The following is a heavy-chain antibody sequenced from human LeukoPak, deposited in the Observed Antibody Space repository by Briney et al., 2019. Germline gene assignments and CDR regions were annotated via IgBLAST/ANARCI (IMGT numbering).Heavy chain of an antibody. V-gene: IGHV4-39*02. CDR2: IYDSGST. D-gene: IGHD1-26*01. J-gene: IGHJ4*02. CDR1: GGSIRSSYYY. CDR3: ARERSYYRGQTGYFDY. Sequence: PSETLSLTCTVSGGSIRSSYYYWGWIRQPPGKGLEWIGSIYDSGSTYYNPSLKSRVTISVDTSKNQFSLKLNSVTAADTAVYYCARERSYYRGQTGYFDYWGQGTLVTVSS.